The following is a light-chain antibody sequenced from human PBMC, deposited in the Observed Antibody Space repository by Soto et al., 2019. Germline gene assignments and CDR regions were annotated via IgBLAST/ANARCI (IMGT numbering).Light chain of an antibody. V-gene: IGLV2-14*01. CDR1: SSDVGGYKY. Sequence: QSALTQPASVPGSPGQSITIPCTGTSSDVGGYKYVSWYQQVPGKVPKLIIFEVHNRPSGISNRFSGSKSGNTASLTISGLQPEDEGDYYCCSKTSTNTLVFGGGTKLTVL. J-gene: IGLJ3*02. CDR2: EVH. CDR3: CSKTSTNTLV.